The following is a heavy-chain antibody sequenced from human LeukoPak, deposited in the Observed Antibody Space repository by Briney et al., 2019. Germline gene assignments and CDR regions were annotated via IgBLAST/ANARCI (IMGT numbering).Heavy chain of an antibody. CDR2: ISAYNGNT. Sequence: ASVTVSCKASGYTFTSYGISWVRQAPGQGLEWMGWISAYNGNTNYAQKLQGRVTMTTDTSTSTAYMELRSLRSDDTAVYYCARAEGSGWYWGLAYYFDYWGQGTLVTVSS. V-gene: IGHV1-18*01. CDR3: ARAEGSGWYWGLAYYFDY. D-gene: IGHD6-19*01. J-gene: IGHJ4*02. CDR1: GYTFTSYG.